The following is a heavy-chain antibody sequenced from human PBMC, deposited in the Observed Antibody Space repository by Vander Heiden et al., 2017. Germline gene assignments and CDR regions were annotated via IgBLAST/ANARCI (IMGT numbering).Heavy chain of an antibody. CDR1: GGSFNTYA. J-gene: IGHJ2*01. CDR3: ARSRTAVDWYFDL. CDR2: ITPFSNTA. V-gene: IGHV1-69*01. Sequence: QVQLVQSGAEVKKPGSSVKVSCTASGGSFNTYAITWVRQAPGQGLEWMGGITPFSNTANYAQKFQGRVTITADESTGAAYLELNSLRSEDTAVYYCARSRTAVDWYFDLWGRGTLVTVSS.